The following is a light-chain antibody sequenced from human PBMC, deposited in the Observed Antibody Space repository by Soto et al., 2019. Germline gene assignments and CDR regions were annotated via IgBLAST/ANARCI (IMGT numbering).Light chain of an antibody. Sequence: QSALAQPPSASGSPGQSVTISCTGSGSDIGAYNFVSWYHQHPGKAPKLMIFGVTERPSGVPDRFSGSKSGNTASLTVSGLQADDEAVYYCYSYAGRNIGVFGGGTKLTVL. V-gene: IGLV2-8*01. CDR3: YSYAGRNIGV. CDR1: GSDIGAYNF. CDR2: GVT. J-gene: IGLJ3*02.